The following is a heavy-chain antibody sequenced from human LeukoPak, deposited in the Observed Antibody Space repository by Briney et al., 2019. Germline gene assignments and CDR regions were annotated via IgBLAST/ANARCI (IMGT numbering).Heavy chain of an antibody. CDR3: AREVPDYYDSSGYYPANWFDP. D-gene: IGHD3-22*01. CDR2: IYYSGST. Sequence: PSETLSLTCTVSGGSISSYYWSWIRQPPGKGLEWIGYIYYSGSTNYNPSLKSRVTISVDTSKNQFSLKLSSVTAADTAVYYCAREVPDYYDSSGYYPANWFDPWGQGTLVTVSS. J-gene: IGHJ5*02. CDR1: GGSISSYY. V-gene: IGHV4-59*01.